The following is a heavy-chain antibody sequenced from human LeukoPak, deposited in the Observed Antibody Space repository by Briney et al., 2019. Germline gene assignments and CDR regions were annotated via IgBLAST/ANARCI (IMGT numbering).Heavy chain of an antibody. CDR1: GFTFSSYA. Sequence: GGSLRLSCSASGFTFSSYAMHWVRQAPGKGLEYVSAISSNGGSTYYADSVKGRFTTSRDNSKNTLYLQMSSLRAEDTAVYYCAKCLGSGXYASSDWGQGTLVTVSS. CDR3: AKCLGSGXYASSD. D-gene: IGHD6-13*01. V-gene: IGHV3-64D*06. J-gene: IGHJ4*02. CDR2: ISSNGGST.